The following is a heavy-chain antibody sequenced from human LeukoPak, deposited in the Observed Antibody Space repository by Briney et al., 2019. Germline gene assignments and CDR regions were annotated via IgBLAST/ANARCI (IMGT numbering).Heavy chain of an antibody. V-gene: IGHV3-23*01. CDR3: AKSTAAGSGGSHGY. J-gene: IGHJ4*02. Sequence: SGGSLRLSCAAAGFTFSSYAMSWVREAPGRGVEWVSAISGSGGSTYYADSVKGRFTISRDNSKNTLYLQMNSLRAEDTAVYYCAKSTAAGSGGSHGYWGQGTLVTVSS. CDR1: GFTFSSYA. D-gene: IGHD2-15*01. CDR2: ISGSGGST.